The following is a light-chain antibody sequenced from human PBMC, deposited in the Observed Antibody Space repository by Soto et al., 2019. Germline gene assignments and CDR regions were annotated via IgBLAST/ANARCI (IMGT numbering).Light chain of an antibody. J-gene: IGLJ2*01. CDR2: LNSDGSH. CDR3: QTWGTGIHVV. V-gene: IGLV4-69*01. Sequence: QLVLTQSPSASASLGASVKLTCTLSSGHSSYAIAWHQQQPEKGPRYLMKLNSDGSHSKGDGISDRFSGSSSGAERYLTISSLQSEDEADYYCQTWGTGIHVVFGGGTKVTVL. CDR1: SGHSSYA.